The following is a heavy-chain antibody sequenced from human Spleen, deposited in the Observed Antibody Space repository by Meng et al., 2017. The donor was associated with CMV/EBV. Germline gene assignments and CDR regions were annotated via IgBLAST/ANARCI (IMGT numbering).Heavy chain of an antibody. CDR1: GYTFTSYD. V-gene: IGHV1-8*03. Sequence: ASVKVSCKASGYTFTSYDINWVRQATGQGLEWMGWMNPNSGNTGYAQKFQGRVTITTDESTSTAYMELSSLRSEDTAVYYCARGGLRDPNYFDYWGQGTLVTVSS. CDR3: ARGGLRDPNYFDY. D-gene: IGHD4-17*01. CDR2: MNPNSGNT. J-gene: IGHJ4*02.